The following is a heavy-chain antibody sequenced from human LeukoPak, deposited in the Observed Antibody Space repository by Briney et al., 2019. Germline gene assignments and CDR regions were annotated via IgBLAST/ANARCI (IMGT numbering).Heavy chain of an antibody. D-gene: IGHD3-22*01. CDR3: ARGYYYDSSGQIY. J-gene: IGHJ4*02. CDR1: GGSFSGYY. V-gene: IGHV4-34*01. Sequence: SETLSLTCAVYGGSFSGYYWSWIRQPPGKGLEWIGEINHSGSTNYNPSLKSRVTISVDTSKNQFSLKLSSVTAADTAVYYCARGYYYDSSGQIYWGQGTLVTVSS. CDR2: INHSGST.